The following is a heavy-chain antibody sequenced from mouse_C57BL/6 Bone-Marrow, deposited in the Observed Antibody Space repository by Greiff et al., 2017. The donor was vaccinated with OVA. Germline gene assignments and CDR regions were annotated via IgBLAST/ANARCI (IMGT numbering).Heavy chain of an antibody. V-gene: IGHV5-17*01. J-gene: IGHJ2*01. CDR3: ARSDYDYFDY. D-gene: IGHD2-4*01. CDR1: GFTFSDYG. CDR2: ISSGSSTI. Sequence: DVMLVESGGGLVKPGGSLKLSCAASGFTFSDYGMHWVRQAPEKGLEWVAYISSGSSTIYYADTVKGRFTISRDNAKNTLCLQMTSLRSEDTAMYYCARSDYDYFDYWGQGTTLTVSS.